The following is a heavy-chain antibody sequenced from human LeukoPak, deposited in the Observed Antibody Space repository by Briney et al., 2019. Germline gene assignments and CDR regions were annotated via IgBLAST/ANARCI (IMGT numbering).Heavy chain of an antibody. CDR2: IIPIFGTA. CDR1: GGTFSCYA. Sequence: SVKISCKASGGTFSCYAISWVRQAPGQGFEWMGGIIPIFGTANYAQKFQGRVTITADESTSTAYMELSSLRSEDTAVYYCARGLRPKYDYGGNGLTDAFDIWGQGTMATVSS. J-gene: IGHJ3*02. CDR3: ARGLRPKYDYGGNGLTDAFDI. D-gene: IGHD4-23*01. V-gene: IGHV1-69*01.